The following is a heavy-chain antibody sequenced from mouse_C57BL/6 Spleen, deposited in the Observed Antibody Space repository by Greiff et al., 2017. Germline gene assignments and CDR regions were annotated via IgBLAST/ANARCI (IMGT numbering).Heavy chain of an antibody. CDR3: ARDGYLRGGAMDY. D-gene: IGHD2-3*01. CDR1: GYAFSSYW. V-gene: IGHV1-80*01. Sequence: VQLQESGAELVKPGASVKISCKASGYAFSSYWMNWVKQRPGKGLEWIGQIYPGDGDTNYNGKFKGKATLTADKSSSTAYMQLSSLTSEDSAVYFCARDGYLRGGAMDYWGQGTSVTVSS. J-gene: IGHJ4*01. CDR2: IYPGDGDT.